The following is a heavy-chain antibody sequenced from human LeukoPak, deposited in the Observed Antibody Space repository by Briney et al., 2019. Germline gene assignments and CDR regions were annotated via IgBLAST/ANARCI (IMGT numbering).Heavy chain of an antibody. J-gene: IGHJ4*02. Sequence: GGSLRLSCAASGFTFSSYGMHWVRQAPGKGLEWVAFIRYDGSNKYYADSVKGRFTISRDNSKNTLYLQMNSLRAEDTAVYYCAKDDRTDYGDCFDYWGQGTLVTVSS. V-gene: IGHV3-30*02. D-gene: IGHD4-17*01. CDR2: IRYDGSNK. CDR3: AKDDRTDYGDCFDY. CDR1: GFTFSSYG.